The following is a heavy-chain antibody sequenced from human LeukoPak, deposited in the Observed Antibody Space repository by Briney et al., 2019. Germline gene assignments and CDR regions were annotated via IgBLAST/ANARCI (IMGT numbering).Heavy chain of an antibody. CDR1: GGSISSYY. V-gene: IGHV4-59*01. CDR3: ARGQYYDFWSGYPFDY. D-gene: IGHD3-3*01. CDR2: IYYSGST. Sequence: SETLSLTCTVSGGSISSYYWSWIRQPPGKGLEWIGYIYYSGSTNYNPSLKSRVTISVDTSKNQFSLKLSSVTAADTAVYYCARGQYYDFWSGYPFDYWGQGTLVTVSS. J-gene: IGHJ4*02.